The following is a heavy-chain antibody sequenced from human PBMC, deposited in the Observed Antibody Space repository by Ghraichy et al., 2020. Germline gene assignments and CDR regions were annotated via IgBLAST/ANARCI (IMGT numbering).Heavy chain of an antibody. CDR2: IYSGGST. CDR3: ARGNFGGWALDY. J-gene: IGHJ4*02. CDR1: GLIVSSNY. V-gene: IGHV3-66*01. D-gene: IGHD4-23*01. Sequence: GGSLRLSCAASGLIVSSNYMSWVRQAPGKGLEWVSVIYSGGSTYYADSVKDRFTISRDNSKNTLYLQMNSLRAEDTAVYYCARGNFGGWALDYWGQGTLVTVSS.